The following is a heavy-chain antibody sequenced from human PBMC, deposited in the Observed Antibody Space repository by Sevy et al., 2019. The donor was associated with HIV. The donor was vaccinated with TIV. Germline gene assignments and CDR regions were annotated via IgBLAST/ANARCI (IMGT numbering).Heavy chain of an antibody. CDR1: GFTLSSFW. J-gene: IGHJ3*02. CDR3: ARDKNHYDRSVYYDAFDI. CDR2: IKEDGSDK. V-gene: IGHV3-7*03. D-gene: IGHD3-22*01. Sequence: GGSLRLSCAASGFTLSSFWMTWVRQAPGKGLEWVANIKEDGSDKNYLDSVKGRFTISRDNVKNSLYLQMSSLRAEDTAVYYCARDKNHYDRSVYYDAFDIWGQGTMVTVSS.